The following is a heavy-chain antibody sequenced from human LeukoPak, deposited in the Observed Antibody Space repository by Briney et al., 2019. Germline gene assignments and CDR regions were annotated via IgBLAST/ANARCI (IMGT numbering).Heavy chain of an antibody. J-gene: IGHJ4*02. CDR3: ARSLRLGELSYHDY. D-gene: IGHD3-16*02. Sequence: GGSLGLPFQASGFTFSSYWMHWVCQAPGKGLVWVSGINSDGSSTSYADSVKGRFTISRDNAKNTLYLQMNSLRAEDTAVYYCARSLRLGELSYHDYWGQGTLVTVSS. CDR2: INSDGSST. V-gene: IGHV3-74*01. CDR1: GFTFSSYW.